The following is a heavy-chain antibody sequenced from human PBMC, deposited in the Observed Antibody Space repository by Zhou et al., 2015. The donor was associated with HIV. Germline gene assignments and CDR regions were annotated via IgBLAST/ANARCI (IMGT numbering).Heavy chain of an antibody. Sequence: QVQLVQSGAEVKKPGSSVKVSCKASGGTFSSYAISWVRQAPGQGLEWMGGIIPIFGTANYAQKFQGRVTITADESTSTAYMELSSLRSEDTAVYYCARGGYDFGVVIALQKTRFDPSGPREPVGHRLL. CDR3: ARGGYDFGVVIALQKTRFDP. V-gene: IGHV1-69*01. CDR1: GGTFSSYA. J-gene: IGHJ5*02. CDR2: IIPIFGTA. D-gene: IGHD3-3*01.